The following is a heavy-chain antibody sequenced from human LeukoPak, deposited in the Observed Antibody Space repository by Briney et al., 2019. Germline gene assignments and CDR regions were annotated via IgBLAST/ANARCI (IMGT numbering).Heavy chain of an antibody. CDR1: GDTLSTYY. CDR3: ARDKRHSYGKYFDP. D-gene: IGHD5-18*01. V-gene: IGHV4-59*12. J-gene: IGHJ4*02. Sequence: PSETPSLTCSLSGDTLSTYYWNWIRQTPGRGLEWIGHISLGNTEYNPSLKSRVTISVDTSKNEFYLRLTSVTAADTALYFCARDKRHSYGKYFDPWSRGTLVSVSS. CDR2: ISLGNT.